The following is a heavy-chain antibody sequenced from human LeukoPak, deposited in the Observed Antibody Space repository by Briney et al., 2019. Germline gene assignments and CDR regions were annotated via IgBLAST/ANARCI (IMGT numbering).Heavy chain of an antibody. D-gene: IGHD2-2*01. V-gene: IGHV3-30*03. CDR1: RFTFSTYG. J-gene: IGHJ4*02. CDR2: ISYDGSYE. CDR3: ARGRPAGV. Sequence: GGSLRLSCAASRFTFSTYGMHWVRQAPGKGLEWAAVISYDGSYESYADSVRGRFTISRDNSKNTLYLQMNSLRAEDTAVYYCARGRPAGVWGQGTLVTVSS.